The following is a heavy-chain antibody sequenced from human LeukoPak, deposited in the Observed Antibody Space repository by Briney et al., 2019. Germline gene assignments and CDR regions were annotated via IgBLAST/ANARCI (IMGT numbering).Heavy chain of an antibody. V-gene: IGHV3-23*01. CDR1: GFTFGDYA. D-gene: IGHD2-15*01. CDR2: ISDTGNT. CDR3: AKAPVTTCRGAFCYPFDY. Sequence: GGSLRLSCTASGFTFGDYAMSWVRQAPGKGLEWVSAISDTGNTYHADSVKGRFTISRDSSKNTLFLQMNRLRPEDAAVYYCAKAPVTTCRGAFCYPFDYWGLGTLVTVSS. J-gene: IGHJ4*02.